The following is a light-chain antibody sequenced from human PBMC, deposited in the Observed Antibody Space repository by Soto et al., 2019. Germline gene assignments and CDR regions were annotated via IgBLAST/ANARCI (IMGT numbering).Light chain of an antibody. V-gene: IGLV1-40*01. CDR1: SSNIGAGYD. CDR2: GNS. Sequence: QSVLTQPPSVSGAPGQRVTISCTGSSSNIGAGYDVHWYQQLPGTAPKLLIYGNSNRPSGVPDRFSGSKSGTSASLAITGLQAEDEADYYCQSYDSILSDPVFGGWTKLTVL. CDR3: QSYDSILSDPV. J-gene: IGLJ2*01.